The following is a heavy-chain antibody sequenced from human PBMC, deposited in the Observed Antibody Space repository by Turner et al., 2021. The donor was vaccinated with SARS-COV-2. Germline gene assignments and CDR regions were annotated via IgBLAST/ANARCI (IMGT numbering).Heavy chain of an antibody. CDR1: GFTFSNYG. CDR3: VKGGSGWSMEFDY. D-gene: IGHD6-19*01. CDR2: ISYDGSNK. J-gene: IGHJ4*01. V-gene: IGHV3-30*18. Sequence: QVQLVESGGGVVQPGRSLRLSCAASGFTFSNYGMFWVRQAPGKGLEWVVLISYDGSNKHYADSVKGRFTISRDNSKNTLFLQMYSLRAEDTAVYYCVKGGSGWSMEFDYWGHGTLVTVSS.